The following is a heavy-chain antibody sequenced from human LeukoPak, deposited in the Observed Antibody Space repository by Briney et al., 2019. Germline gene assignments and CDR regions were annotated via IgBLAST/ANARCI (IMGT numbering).Heavy chain of an antibody. V-gene: IGHV4-34*01. D-gene: IGHD3-22*01. CDR3: ARGPPRDFGISGFYYNY. CDR1: GGSFSDYY. Sequence: SETLSLTCAIYGGSFSDYYWSWIRQPPGKGLEWIGEINHSGSTNYNPSLTSRVTMSVDTSKNQFSLKLSSVTAADTAVYYCARGPPRDFGISGFYYNYWGQGTRVTVSS. CDR2: INHSGST. J-gene: IGHJ4*02.